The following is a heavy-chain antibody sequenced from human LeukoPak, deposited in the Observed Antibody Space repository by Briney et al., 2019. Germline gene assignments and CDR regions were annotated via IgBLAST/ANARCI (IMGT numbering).Heavy chain of an antibody. Sequence: SETLSLTCTVSGGSISSYYWSWIRQPPGKGLEWIGYIYYSGSTNYNPSLKSRVTISVDTSKNQFSLELSSVTAADTAVYYCARHERWVYGRGRRYGMDVWGQGTTVTVSS. D-gene: IGHD5-24*01. CDR3: ARHERWVYGRGRRYGMDV. CDR2: IYYSGST. J-gene: IGHJ6*02. CDR1: GGSISSYY. V-gene: IGHV4-59*08.